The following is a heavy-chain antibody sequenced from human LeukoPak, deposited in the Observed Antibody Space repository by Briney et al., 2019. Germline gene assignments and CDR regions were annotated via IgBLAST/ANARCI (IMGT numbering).Heavy chain of an antibody. CDR3: ARDLVVRVSHYYYYGMDV. V-gene: IGHV1-18*01. CDR2: ISAYNGNT. J-gene: IGHJ6*02. Sequence: GASVKVSCKASGYTFTSYGICWVRQAPGQGLECMGWISAYNGNTNYAQKLQGRVTMTTDTSTSTAYMELRSLRSDDTAVYYCARDLVVRVSHYYYYGMDVWGQGTTVTVSS. D-gene: IGHD3-16*02. CDR1: GYTFTSYG.